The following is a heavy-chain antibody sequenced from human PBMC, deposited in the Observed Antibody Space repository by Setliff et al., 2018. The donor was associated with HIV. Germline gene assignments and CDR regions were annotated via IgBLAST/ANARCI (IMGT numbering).Heavy chain of an antibody. V-gene: IGHV4-38-2*01. CDR3: ARHESGRSSSWSNFDY. D-gene: IGHD6-13*01. CDR1: GYSIRSGYY. J-gene: IGHJ4*02. CDR2: IYHSGRT. Sequence: SETLSLTCAVSGYSIRSGYYWGWIRQPPGTGLEWIGSIYHSGRTYYNPSLKSRVSISVDTSKNQFSLKLSSVTAADTAVYYCARHESGRSSSWSNFDYWGQGTLVTVSS.